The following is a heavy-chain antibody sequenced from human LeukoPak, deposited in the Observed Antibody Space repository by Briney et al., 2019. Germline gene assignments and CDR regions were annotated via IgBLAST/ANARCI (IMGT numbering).Heavy chain of an antibody. Sequence: PGGSLRLSCAASGFAFSSYSLHWVRQAPGRGLEWLSYITSSSSVIYYADSVKGRFTISRDNSKNTLYLQMNSLRAEDTAVYYCAKGYYDSSGYYIHYWGQGTLVTVSS. CDR1: GFAFSSYS. D-gene: IGHD3-22*01. CDR2: ITSSSSVI. CDR3: AKGYYDSSGYYIHY. J-gene: IGHJ4*02. V-gene: IGHV3-48*01.